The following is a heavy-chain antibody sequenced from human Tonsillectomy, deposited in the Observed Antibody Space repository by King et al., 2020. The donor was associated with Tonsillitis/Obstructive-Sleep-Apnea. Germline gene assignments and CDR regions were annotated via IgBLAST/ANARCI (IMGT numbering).Heavy chain of an antibody. Sequence: QLVQSGGGLVPPEGSLTLSCAASGFTFSSYAMNWVRQAPGKGLQWVSVIGGSGVSTYYADSVKGRFTISRDNSKNTLYLQTNSLRAEDTAVYYCAKGLLHYYAMDVWGQGTTVTVSS. D-gene: IGHD5-18*01. V-gene: IGHV3-23*04. CDR3: AKGLLHYYAMDV. J-gene: IGHJ6*02. CDR2: IGGSGVST. CDR1: GFTFSSYA.